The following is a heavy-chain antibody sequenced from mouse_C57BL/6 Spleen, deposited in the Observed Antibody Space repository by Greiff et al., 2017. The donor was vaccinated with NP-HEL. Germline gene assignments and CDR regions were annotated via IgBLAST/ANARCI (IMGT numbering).Heavy chain of an antibody. CDR3: ARDPNLFITTVVRYFDV. CDR2: INPSSGYP. J-gene: IGHJ1*03. V-gene: IGHV1-4*01. D-gene: IGHD1-1*01. Sequence: VKLLESGAELARPGASVKMSCKASGYTFTSYTMHWVKQRPGQGLEWIGYINPSSGYPKYNQKFKDKATLTADKSSSTAYMQLSSLTSEDSAVYYCARDPNLFITTVVRYFDVWGTGTTVTVSS. CDR1: GYTFTSYT.